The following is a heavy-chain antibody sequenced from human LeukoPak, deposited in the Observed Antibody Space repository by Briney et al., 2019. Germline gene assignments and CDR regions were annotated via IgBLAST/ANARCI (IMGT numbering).Heavy chain of an antibody. CDR1: GFTFSSYS. D-gene: IGHD3-10*01. CDR2: ISSSSSYI. CDR3: ARDHNGSGSHY. J-gene: IGHJ4*02. V-gene: IGHV3-21*01. Sequence: GGTPRLSCAASGFTFSSYSMNWVRQAPGKGLEWVSSISSSSSYINYADSVKGRFTISRDNAKNSLYLQMNSLRAEDTAVYYCARDHNGSGSHYWGQGTLVTVSS.